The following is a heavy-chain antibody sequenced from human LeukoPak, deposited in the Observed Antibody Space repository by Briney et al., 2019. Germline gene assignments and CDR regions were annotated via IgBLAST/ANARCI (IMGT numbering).Heavy chain of an antibody. CDR2: ISGYNGNT. Sequence: ASVKVSCKASGYTFTSYGIIWVRRAPGQGLEWMGWISGYNGNTNYAQKLQGRVTMTTDTSTSTAYMELRSLRSDDTAVFYCARVRDYYYDTTTYYYFDYWGQGTLVTVSS. V-gene: IGHV1-18*01. J-gene: IGHJ4*02. CDR3: ARVRDYYYDTTTYYYFDY. D-gene: IGHD3-22*01. CDR1: GYTFTSYG.